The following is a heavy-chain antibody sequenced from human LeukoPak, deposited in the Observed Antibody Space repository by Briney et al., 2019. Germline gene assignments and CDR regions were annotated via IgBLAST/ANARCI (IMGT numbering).Heavy chain of an antibody. D-gene: IGHD6-19*01. CDR3: ARSPGYSSGWYYPYYFDY. J-gene: IGHJ4*02. CDR2: IYYSGST. CDR1: GGSISSGGYY. V-gene: IGHV4-31*03. Sequence: SETLSLTCTVSGGSISSGGYYWSWIRQHPGKGLEWIGYIYYSGSTYYNPSLKSRVTISVDTSKNQFSLKLSSVTAADTAVYYCARSPGYSSGWYYPYYFDYWGQGTLVTVSS.